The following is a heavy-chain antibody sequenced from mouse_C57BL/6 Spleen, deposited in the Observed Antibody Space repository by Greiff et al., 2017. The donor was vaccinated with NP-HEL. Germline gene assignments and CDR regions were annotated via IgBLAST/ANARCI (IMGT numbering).Heavy chain of an antibody. CDR2: IYPGSGST. Sequence: VQLQQPGAELVKPGASVKMSCKASGYTFTSYWITWVQQRPGQGLEWIGDIYPGSGSTNYNEKFTSKATLTVDTSSSTAYMQLSSLTSEDSAVYYCARGDGISFLYAMDYWGQGTSVTVSS. V-gene: IGHV1-55*01. D-gene: IGHD1-1*01. CDR1: GYTFTSYW. J-gene: IGHJ4*01. CDR3: ARGDGISFLYAMDY.